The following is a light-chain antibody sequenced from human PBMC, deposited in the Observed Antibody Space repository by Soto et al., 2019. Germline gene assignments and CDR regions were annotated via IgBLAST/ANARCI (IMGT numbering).Light chain of an antibody. J-gene: IGKJ2*01. V-gene: IGKV3-15*01. Sequence: EIVMTQSPDILSVSAGERATLSCRASQSIATTLAWYQHKPGQSPRILIYGASTRATDVPPRFSGSGSGTVFTLTISSLQSDDSAVYYCQQYSNWPYSFGQGTRVEIK. CDR2: GAS. CDR1: QSIATT. CDR3: QQYSNWPYS.